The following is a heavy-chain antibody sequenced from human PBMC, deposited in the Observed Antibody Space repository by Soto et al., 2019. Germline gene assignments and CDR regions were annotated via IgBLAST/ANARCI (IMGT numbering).Heavy chain of an antibody. J-gene: IGHJ4*02. CDR1: GGTFXSXX. V-gene: IGHV1-69*01. Sequence: QVQLVQSGAXVKKXGXSVXVSXXASGGTFXSXXIXXVRXAPGQGLEWMGGIIPIFGTANYAQKFQGRVTITADESTSTAYMELSSLRSEDTAVYYCAVDCSGGSCYSGLGHYFDYWGQGTLVTVSS. CDR3: AVDCSGGSCYSGLGHYFDY. D-gene: IGHD2-15*01. CDR2: IIPIFGTA.